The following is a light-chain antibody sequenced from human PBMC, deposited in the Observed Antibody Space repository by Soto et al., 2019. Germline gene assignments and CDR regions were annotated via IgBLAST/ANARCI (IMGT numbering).Light chain of an antibody. CDR3: SSYTSASTLLV. V-gene: IGLV2-14*01. CDR1: SSDVGVYNY. J-gene: IGLJ1*01. CDR2: EVI. Sequence: QAVVTQPASVSGSPGQSITISCTGTSSDVGVYNYVSWYQQHPGKAPKLIIYEVIHRPSGVSNRFSGSKSGNTASLTISGLQAEDEADYYCSSYTSASTLLVFGTGTKLTVL.